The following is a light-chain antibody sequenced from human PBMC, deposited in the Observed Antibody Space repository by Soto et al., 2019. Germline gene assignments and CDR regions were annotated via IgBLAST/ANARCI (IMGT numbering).Light chain of an antibody. CDR1: QSVSNSH. Sequence: KTSQSVSNSHLAWYQQKPGQTPRLLLYGASTRATGIPDRFSASGSGTDCPHTISVLRLDVPALYLCRSRQRCPQIFGEGTKVDIK. V-gene: IGKV3D-7*01. J-gene: IGKJ1*01. CDR2: GAS. CDR3: RSRQRCPQI.